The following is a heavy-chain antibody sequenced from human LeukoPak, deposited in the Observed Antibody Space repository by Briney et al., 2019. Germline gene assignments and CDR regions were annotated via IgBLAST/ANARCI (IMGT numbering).Heavy chain of an antibody. CDR1: GYTFTSYY. Sequence: ASVKVSCKASGYTFTSYYMHWVRQAPGQGLEWMGIINPSGGSTSYAQKFQGRVTMTRDTSTSTVYKELSSLRSEDTAVYYCARDRYCSGGSCYSDIDYWGQGTLVTVSS. J-gene: IGHJ4*02. D-gene: IGHD2-15*01. CDR2: INPSGGST. V-gene: IGHV1-46*01. CDR3: ARDRYCSGGSCYSDIDY.